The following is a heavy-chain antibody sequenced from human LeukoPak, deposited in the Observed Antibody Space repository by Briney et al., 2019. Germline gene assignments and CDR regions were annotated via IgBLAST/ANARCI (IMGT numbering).Heavy chain of an antibody. CDR2: IWHDGSND. CDR1: GFIFGSYG. J-gene: IGHJ4*02. V-gene: IGHV3-33*06. CDR3: AKVTGDYYDTSGAFDY. D-gene: IGHD3-22*01. Sequence: GGSLRLSCAASGFIFGSYGMHWVRQAPGKGLEWVARIWHDGSNDDYADSVKGRFTISRDNSKNTLYLQVNSLRAEDTAIYYCAKVTGDYYDTSGAFDYWGQGTLVTVSS.